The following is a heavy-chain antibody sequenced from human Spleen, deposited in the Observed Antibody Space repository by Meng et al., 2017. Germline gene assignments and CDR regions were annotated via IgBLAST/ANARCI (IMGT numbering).Heavy chain of an antibody. V-gene: IGHV4-34*02. D-gene: IGHD4-11*01. Sequence: HVHTQELGSGLLRRSETLSLTFLASGGSFSDYYCSWTRQPPGKGLEWIGESNHSGSTNYNPSLESRATISVDTSQNNLSLKLSSVTAADSAVYYCARGPTTMAHDFDYWGQGTLVTVSS. J-gene: IGHJ4*02. CDR2: SNHSGST. CDR1: GGSFSDYY. CDR3: ARGPTTMAHDFDY.